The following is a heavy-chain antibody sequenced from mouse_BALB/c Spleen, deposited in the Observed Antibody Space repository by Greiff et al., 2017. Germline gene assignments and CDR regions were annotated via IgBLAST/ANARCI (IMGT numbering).Heavy chain of an antibody. J-gene: IGHJ4*01. Sequence: VQLQQSGPELVKPGASVKISCKASGYAFSSSWMNWVKQRPGQGLEWIGRIYPGDGDTNYNGKFKGKATLTADKSSSTAYMQLSSLTSVDSAVYFCARSYYYGSSYRYAMDYWGQGTSVTVSS. V-gene: IGHV1-82*01. CDR1: GYAFSSSW. D-gene: IGHD1-1*01. CDR3: ARSYYYGSSYRYAMDY. CDR2: IYPGDGDT.